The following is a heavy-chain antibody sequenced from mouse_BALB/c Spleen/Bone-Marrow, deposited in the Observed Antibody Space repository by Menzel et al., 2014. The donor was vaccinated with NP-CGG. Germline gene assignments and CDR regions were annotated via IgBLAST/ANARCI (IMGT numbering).Heavy chain of an antibody. CDR2: IDPANGNT. D-gene: IGHD4-1*01. CDR1: GFNIKDTY. J-gene: IGHJ4*01. Sequence: VQLQQPGAELVKPGASVKLSCTASGFNIKDTYMHWVKQRPEQGLEWIGRIDPANGNTKYDPKFQGKATITADTSSNTAYQQLSSLTSGDTAVYYCARWEYYAMDYWGQGTSVTVSS. CDR3: ARWEYYAMDY. V-gene: IGHV14-3*02.